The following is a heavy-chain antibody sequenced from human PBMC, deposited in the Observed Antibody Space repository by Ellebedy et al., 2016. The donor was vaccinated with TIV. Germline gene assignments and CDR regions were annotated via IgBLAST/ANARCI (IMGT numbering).Heavy chain of an antibody. CDR2: IKQDGSEK. CDR3: ARDAGYYYYGMDV. V-gene: IGHV3-7*01. CDR1: GFTFSSYW. J-gene: IGHJ6*02. Sequence: LSLTCAASGFTFSSYWMSWVRQAPGKGLEWVANIKQDGSEKYYVDSVKGRFTISRDNAKNSLYLQMNSLRAEDTAVYYCARDAGYYYYGMDVWGQGTTVTVSS.